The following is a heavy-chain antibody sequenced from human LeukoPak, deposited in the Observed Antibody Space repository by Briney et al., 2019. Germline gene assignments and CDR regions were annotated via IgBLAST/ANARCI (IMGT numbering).Heavy chain of an antibody. V-gene: IGHV3-53*01. J-gene: IGHJ3*02. CDR3: ARVSGGVSAFDI. D-gene: IGHD3-16*01. Sequence: AGGSLRLSCAASGFTFSSYSMNWVRQAPGKGLEWVSIIYSGGDTYYADSVKGRFTISRDNSKNTLYLQINSLRAEDTAVYYCARVSGGVSAFDIWGQGTMVTVSS. CDR1: GFTFSSYS. CDR2: IYSGGDT.